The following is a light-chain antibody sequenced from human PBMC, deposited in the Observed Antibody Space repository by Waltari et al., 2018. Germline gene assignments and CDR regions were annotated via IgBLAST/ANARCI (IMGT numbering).Light chain of an antibody. CDR3: QHGYGTRT. Sequence: DIQMTQSPSSLSASVGDRVTITCRASENVNNYLNWYQQKQGKAPKLLIYKASTLQGGVPSKFSGSGSGTDYTFTISSLQSEDVATYYCQHGYGTRTFGQGTKVEIK. J-gene: IGKJ1*01. CDR2: KAS. V-gene: IGKV1-39*01. CDR1: ENVNNY.